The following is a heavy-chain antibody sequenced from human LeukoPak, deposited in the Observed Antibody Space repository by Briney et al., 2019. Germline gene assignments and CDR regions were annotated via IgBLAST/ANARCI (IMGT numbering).Heavy chain of an antibody. J-gene: IGHJ3*02. CDR1: GGSISSYY. Sequence: PSETLSLTCTVSGGSISSYYWSWIRQPPGKGLEWIGYIYYSGNTNYNPSLKSRVTISVDTSKNQFSLKLSSVTAADTAVYYCARTPDLPNYYDSSGWNAFDIWGQGTMVTVSS. V-gene: IGHV4-59*08. CDR2: IYYSGNT. D-gene: IGHD3-22*01. CDR3: ARTPDLPNYYDSSGWNAFDI.